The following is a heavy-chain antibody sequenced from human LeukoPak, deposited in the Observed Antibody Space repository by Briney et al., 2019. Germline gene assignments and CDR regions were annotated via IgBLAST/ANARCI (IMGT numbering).Heavy chain of an antibody. Sequence: SETLSLTCTVSGGSISSSSYHWGWIRQPPGKGLEWFGSMYYSGSTYYNPSLKSRVTVSVDTSKNQFSLNLSSVTAADTAVYYCARISIVVVPAYFDYWGQGTLVTVSS. V-gene: IGHV4-39*01. CDR1: GGSISSSSYH. D-gene: IGHD2-2*01. CDR3: ARISIVVVPAYFDY. J-gene: IGHJ4*02. CDR2: MYYSGST.